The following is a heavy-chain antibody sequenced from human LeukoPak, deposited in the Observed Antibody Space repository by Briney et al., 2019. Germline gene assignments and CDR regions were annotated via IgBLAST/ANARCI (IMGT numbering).Heavy chain of an antibody. CDR1: GFTFSNAW. J-gene: IGHJ4*02. D-gene: IGHD6-13*01. Sequence: PGGSLRLSCVVSGFTFSNAWMSWVRQAPGKGLEWVGRIKSKTDGETTDYAAPVKGRFSISRDDSKNTLYLQMNSLKTEDTAVYYCTTVAAAGMTDYWGQGTLVTVSS. V-gene: IGHV3-15*01. CDR2: IKSKTDGETT. CDR3: TTVAAAGMTDY.